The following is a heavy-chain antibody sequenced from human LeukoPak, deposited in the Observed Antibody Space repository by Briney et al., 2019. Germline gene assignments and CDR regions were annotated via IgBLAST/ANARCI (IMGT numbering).Heavy chain of an antibody. CDR3: ARGYSGSYRPDY. CDR2: ISSSSSYI. D-gene: IGHD1-26*01. Sequence: GGSLRLSCAASGFTFSSYSMNWVRQAPGKGLEWVSSISSSSSYIYYADSVKGRFTISRDNAKNSLYLQMDSLRAEDTAVYYCARGYSGSYRPDYWGQGTLVTVSS. V-gene: IGHV3-21*01. CDR1: GFTFSSYS. J-gene: IGHJ4*02.